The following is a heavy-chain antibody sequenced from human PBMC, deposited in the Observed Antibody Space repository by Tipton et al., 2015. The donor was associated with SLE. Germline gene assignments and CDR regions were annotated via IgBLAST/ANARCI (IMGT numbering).Heavy chain of an antibody. V-gene: IGHV3-64*02. CDR1: GFSFRTFS. J-gene: IGHJ6*03. D-gene: IGHD3-3*01. CDR2: INGLGDNI. Sequence: GSLRLSCAASGFSFRTFSMHWVRQAPGKGLEYISAINGLGDNIFYAGSVRGRFTISREMSTNTLYLQMDNLRLEDTAIYFCARGPWSGRESTYYMDVWGKGTTVSVSS. CDR3: ARGPWSGRESTYYMDV.